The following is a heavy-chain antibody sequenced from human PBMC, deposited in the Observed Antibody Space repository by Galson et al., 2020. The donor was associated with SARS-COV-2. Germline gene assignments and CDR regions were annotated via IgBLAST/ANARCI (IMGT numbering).Heavy chain of an antibody. CDR2: IFGTA. Sequence: IFGTANYAQKFQGRVTITADESTSTAYMELSSLRSEDTAVYYCARHYYGSGSYYTSYYYYGMDVWGQGTTVTVSS. J-gene: IGHJ6*02. D-gene: IGHD3-10*01. V-gene: IGHV1-69*01. CDR3: ARHYYGSGSYYTSYYYYGMDV.